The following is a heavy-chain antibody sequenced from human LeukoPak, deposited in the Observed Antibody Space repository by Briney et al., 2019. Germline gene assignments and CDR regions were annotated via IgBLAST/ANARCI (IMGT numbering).Heavy chain of an antibody. CDR1: GGSFSGYY. J-gene: IGHJ1*01. Sequence: SSETLSLTCAVYGGSFSGYYWSWIRQPPGKGLEWIGEINHSGSTNYNPSLKSRVTISVDTSKNQFSLKLSSVTAADTAVYYCARGGVRRYCSSTSCHQAEYFQHWGQGTLVTVSS. V-gene: IGHV4-34*01. D-gene: IGHD2-2*01. CDR3: ARGGVRRYCSSTSCHQAEYFQH. CDR2: INHSGST.